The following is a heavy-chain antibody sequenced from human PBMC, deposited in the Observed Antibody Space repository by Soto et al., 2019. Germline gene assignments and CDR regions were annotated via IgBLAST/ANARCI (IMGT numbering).Heavy chain of an antibody. J-gene: IGHJ4*02. D-gene: IGHD1-7*01. CDR3: AKSFSAGTTGHFDY. V-gene: IGHV3-23*01. CDR2: ISGSGGNT. Sequence: GGSLRLSCAASGFTFSSYAMSWVRQAPGKGLEWLSAISGSGGNTYYADSVKGRFAISRDNSKNTLFLQMSSLRAEDAAVYYCAKSFSAGTTGHFDYWGQGTLVTVSS. CDR1: GFTFSSYA.